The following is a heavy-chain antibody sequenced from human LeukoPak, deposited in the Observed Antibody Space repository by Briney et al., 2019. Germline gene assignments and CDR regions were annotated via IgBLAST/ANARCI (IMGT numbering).Heavy chain of an antibody. CDR2: IYYSGST. CDR1: GGSISSYY. J-gene: IGHJ4*02. CDR3: ARRSGIAAAWYDI. V-gene: IGHV4-59*08. D-gene: IGHD6-13*01. Sequence: SETLSLTCTVSGGSISSYYWSWIRQPPGKGLEWIGYIYYSGSTNYNPSLKSRVTISVDTSKNQFSLKLSSVTATDTAVYYCARRSGIAAAWYDIWGQGTLVTVSS.